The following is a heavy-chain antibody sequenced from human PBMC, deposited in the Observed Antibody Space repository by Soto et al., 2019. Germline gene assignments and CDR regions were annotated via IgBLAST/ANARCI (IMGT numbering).Heavy chain of an antibody. V-gene: IGHV3-13*01. Sequence: EVQLVESGGGLVQPGGSLRLSCAASGFTFSSYDMHWVRQATGKGLEWVSAIGTAGDTYYPGSVKGRFTISRENAKNSLYLQMNSLRAEDTAVYYCARVGYWNRGEAFDIWGQGTMVTVSS. J-gene: IGHJ3*02. D-gene: IGHD1-1*01. CDR2: IGTAGDT. CDR1: GFTFSSYD. CDR3: ARVGYWNRGEAFDI.